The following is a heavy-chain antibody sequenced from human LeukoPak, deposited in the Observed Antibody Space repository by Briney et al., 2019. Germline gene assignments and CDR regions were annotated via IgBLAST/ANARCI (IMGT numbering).Heavy chain of an antibody. CDR1: GGTFSSYA. CDR3: ARAVLNYYDSSGSNEGDWFDP. D-gene: IGHD3-22*01. CDR2: IIPILGIA. V-gene: IGHV1-69*04. Sequence: SVKVSCKASGGTFSSYAISWVRQAPGQGLEWMGRIIPILGIANYAQKFQGRVTITADKSTSTAYMELSSLRSEDTAVYYCARAVLNYYDSSGSNEGDWFDPWGQGTLVTVSS. J-gene: IGHJ5*02.